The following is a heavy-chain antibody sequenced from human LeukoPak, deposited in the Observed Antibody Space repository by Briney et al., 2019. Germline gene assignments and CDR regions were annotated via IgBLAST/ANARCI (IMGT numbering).Heavy chain of an antibody. CDR1: GFTFSSYS. Sequence: GGSLRLSCAASGFTFSSYSMNWVRQARGKGLEWVSSISSSSSTIYYADSVRGRFTISRDNSKHTLFLQMNSLRAEDTAVYYCAKGGSSYASNFDYWGQGTLVTVSS. V-gene: IGHV3-21*04. D-gene: IGHD5-18*01. J-gene: IGHJ4*02. CDR2: ISSSSSTI. CDR3: AKGGSSYASNFDY.